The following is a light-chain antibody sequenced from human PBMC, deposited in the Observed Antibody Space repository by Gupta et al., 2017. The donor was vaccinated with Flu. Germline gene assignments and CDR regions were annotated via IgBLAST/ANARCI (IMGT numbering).Light chain of an antibody. J-gene: IGKJ1*01. CDR2: GAS. CDR3: QQVNSYPPWT. CDR1: QGISSY. Sequence: DIQLTRPPSFLSPSVEDRVTITCRASQGISSYLAWYQQKPGKAPNLLIYGASTLQSGVPSRFSGSGSGTEFTLTISSLQPEDFATYYCQQVNSYPPWTFGQGTKVEIK. V-gene: IGKV1-9*01.